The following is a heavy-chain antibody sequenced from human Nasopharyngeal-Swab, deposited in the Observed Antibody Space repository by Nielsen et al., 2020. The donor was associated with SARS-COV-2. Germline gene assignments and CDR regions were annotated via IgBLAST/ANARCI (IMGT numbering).Heavy chain of an antibody. CDR2: MNPNSGNT. D-gene: IGHD6-13*01. J-gene: IGHJ6*02. Sequence: ASVKVSCKASGYTFTSYDINWVRQATGQGLEWMGWMNPNSGNTGYAQKFQGRVTMTRNTSICTAYMELSSLRSEDTAVYYCAREGQQLVLDYYGMDVWGQGTTVTVSS. CDR3: AREGQQLVLDYYGMDV. CDR1: GYTFTSYD. V-gene: IGHV1-8*01.